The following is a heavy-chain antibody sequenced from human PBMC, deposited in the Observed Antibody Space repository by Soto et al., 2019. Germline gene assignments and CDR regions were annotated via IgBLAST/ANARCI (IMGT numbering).Heavy chain of an antibody. CDR1: GGTFSSYA. D-gene: IGHD6-13*01. CDR3: ARDPSSSWYGGYYYGMDV. CDR2: IIPIFGTA. V-gene: IGHV1-69*01. Sequence: QVQLVQSGAEVKKPGSSVKVSCKASGGTFSSYAISWVRQAPGQELEWMGGIIPIFGTANYAQKFQGRVTITADESTSTAYMELSSLRSEDTAVYYCARDPSSSWYGGYYYGMDVWGQGTTVTVSS. J-gene: IGHJ6*02.